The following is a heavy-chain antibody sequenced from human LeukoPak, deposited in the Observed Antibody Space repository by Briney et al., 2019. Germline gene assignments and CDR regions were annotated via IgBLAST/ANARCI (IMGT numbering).Heavy chain of an antibody. CDR1: GGSISSYY. Sequence: PSETLSLTCTVSGGSISSYYWSWIRQPPGKGLEWIGYIYYSGSTNYNPSLKSRVTISVDTSKNQFSLKLSSVTAADTAVYYCARVWSDGGPVEMATTSDYWGQGTLVTVSS. V-gene: IGHV4-59*01. D-gene: IGHD5-24*01. CDR2: IYYSGST. CDR3: ARVWSDGGPVEMATTSDY. J-gene: IGHJ4*02.